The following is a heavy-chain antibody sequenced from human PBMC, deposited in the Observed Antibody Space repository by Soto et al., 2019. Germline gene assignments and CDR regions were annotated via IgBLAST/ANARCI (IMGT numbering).Heavy chain of an antibody. D-gene: IGHD6-6*01. CDR2: IYWDDDK. CDR3: ARRIAARPLPSYYFDY. V-gene: IGHV2-5*02. CDR1: GFSLSTSGVG. Sequence: QITLKESGPTLVKPTQTLTLTCTFSGFSLSTSGVGVGWIRQPPGKALEWLALIYWDDDKRYSPSLKSRLTITKDTSKNQVVLTMTNMDPVHTATYYCARRIAARPLPSYYFDYWGQGTLVTVSS. J-gene: IGHJ4*02.